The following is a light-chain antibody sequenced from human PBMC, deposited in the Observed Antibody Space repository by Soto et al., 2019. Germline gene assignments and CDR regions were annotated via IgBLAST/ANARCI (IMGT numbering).Light chain of an antibody. CDR1: QGISNY. Sequence: DIQMTQSPSSLSASVGDRVTITCRASQGISNYLAWYQQKPGKVPKLLIYAASTLQSGVPSRFSSIGCETEFTLTISSLQPEDVATYYCQKYNSAPLTFVGGTKVEIK. CDR2: AAS. V-gene: IGKV1-27*01. CDR3: QKYNSAPLT. J-gene: IGKJ4*01.